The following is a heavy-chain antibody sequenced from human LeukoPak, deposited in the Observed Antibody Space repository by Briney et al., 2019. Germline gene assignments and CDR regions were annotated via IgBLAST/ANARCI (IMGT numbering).Heavy chain of an antibody. J-gene: IGHJ4*02. V-gene: IGHV4-61*02. CDR3: ARQEALSSGPGGTNF. D-gene: IGHD6-19*01. Sequence: SETLSLTCTVSGGSISSGSYYWSWIRQPAGKGLEWIGRIYTSGSTYYNPSLKSRVTISVDTSMNHFSLKLSSVTAADTAVYYCARQEALSSGPGGTNFWGQGTLVTGSS. CDR1: GGSISSGSYY. CDR2: IYTSGST.